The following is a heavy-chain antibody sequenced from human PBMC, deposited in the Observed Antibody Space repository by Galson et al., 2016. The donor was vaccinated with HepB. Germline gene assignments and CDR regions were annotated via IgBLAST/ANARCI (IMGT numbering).Heavy chain of an antibody. V-gene: IGHV4-59*01. J-gene: IGHJ5*02. D-gene: IGHD5-12*01. Sequence: SETLSLTCSVSGGYITSSYWSWIRQPPGKGLQWIGYIYYNGNTNYNPSLKSRVTISVDTSKTQFSLRLSSVTAADTAVYYCATEVLGYVATWGQGTLVTVSS. CDR2: IYYNGNT. CDR1: GGYITSSY. CDR3: ATEVLGYVAT.